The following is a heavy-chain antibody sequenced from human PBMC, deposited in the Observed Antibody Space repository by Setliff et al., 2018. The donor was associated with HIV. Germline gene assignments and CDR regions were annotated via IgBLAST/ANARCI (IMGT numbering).Heavy chain of an antibody. CDR3: ASQPSGHFYYYMHV. Sequence: SETLSLTCTVSGGSISNGGYYWSWIRQHPGKGLEYIGYFSYSGNIYYNPSLKSRVTISVDTSKNQFSLKVSSVTGADTGVYYCASQPSGHFYYYMHVWGKGTTVTVAS. J-gene: IGHJ6*03. D-gene: IGHD1-1*01. CDR2: FSYSGNI. V-gene: IGHV4-31*03. CDR1: GGSISNGGYY.